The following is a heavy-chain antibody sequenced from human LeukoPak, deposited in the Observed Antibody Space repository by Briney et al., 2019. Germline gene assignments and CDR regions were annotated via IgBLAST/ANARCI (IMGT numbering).Heavy chain of an antibody. CDR1: GASIRSYY. Sequence: PSETLSLTCSVSGASIRSYYWSWIRQPPEKGLEWIGYIYHTGSTNYSPSLNSRVTMSVDTSKNESSLKLSSVTAADTAVYYCARQSRLVIFGVANHWFDPWSQGTLVTVSS. D-gene: IGHD3-3*01. J-gene: IGHJ5*02. CDR2: IYHTGST. V-gene: IGHV4-59*08. CDR3: ARQSRLVIFGVANHWFDP.